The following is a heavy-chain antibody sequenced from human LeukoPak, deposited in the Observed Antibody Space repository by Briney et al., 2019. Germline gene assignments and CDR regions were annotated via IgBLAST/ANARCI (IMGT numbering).Heavy chain of an antibody. Sequence: GGSLRLSCAASGFTFSGYSMNWVRQAPGKGLEWVSSVTASGTLKYYADSVAGRFTISRDSAQHSVSLQMNSLKAEDTAVYYCARGTGNAFDRWGQGILVTVSS. J-gene: IGHJ4*02. CDR1: GFTFSGYS. V-gene: IGHV3-21*01. CDR3: ARGTGNAFDR. D-gene: IGHD1-1*01. CDR2: VTASGTLK.